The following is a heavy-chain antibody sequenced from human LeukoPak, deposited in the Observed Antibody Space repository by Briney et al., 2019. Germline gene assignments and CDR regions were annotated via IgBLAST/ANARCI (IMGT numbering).Heavy chain of an antibody. V-gene: IGHV1-46*01. D-gene: IGHD6-13*01. CDR3: ARDERIAAAGSGPVDY. CDR1: GYTFTSYY. Sequence: GASVKVSCKASGYTFTSYYMHWVRQAPGQGLEWMGIINPSGGSTSYAQKFQGRVTMTRDTSTSTAYMELSSMRSEDTAVYYCARDERIAAAGSGPVDYWGQGTLVTVSS. CDR2: INPSGGST. J-gene: IGHJ4*02.